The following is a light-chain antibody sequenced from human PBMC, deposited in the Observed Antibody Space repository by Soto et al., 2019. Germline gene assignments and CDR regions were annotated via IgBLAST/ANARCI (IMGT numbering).Light chain of an antibody. V-gene: IGKV1-33*01. J-gene: IGKJ3*01. Sequence: DIQMTQSPSSLSASVGDRITITCQASQDINNYLNWFQLKPGKAPKLLIYDASNLETGVPSRFSGSGSGTDFTFSISSLQPEDIATYYCLQYDNLPFTFGPGTKVDFK. CDR2: DAS. CDR3: LQYDNLPFT. CDR1: QDINNY.